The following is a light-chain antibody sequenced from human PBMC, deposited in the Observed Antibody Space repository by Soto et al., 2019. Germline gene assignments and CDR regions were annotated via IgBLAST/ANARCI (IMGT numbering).Light chain of an antibody. J-gene: IGKJ5*01. V-gene: IGKV3-15*01. CDR3: QQYTYWPPIT. CDR2: GAS. Sequence: IVLTQSPGTLSLSPGEGVTLSCRASQTVPSRLAWYQQKPGQAPSLLIYGASTRATGVPDRFSGTGSGTEFTLTISSLKSEDFAVYYCQQYTYWPPITFGQGTRLDI. CDR1: QTVPSR.